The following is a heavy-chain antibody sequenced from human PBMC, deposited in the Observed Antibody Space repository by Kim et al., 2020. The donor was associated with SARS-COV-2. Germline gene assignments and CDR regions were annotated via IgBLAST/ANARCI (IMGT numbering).Heavy chain of an antibody. V-gene: IGHV3-23*01. CDR2: ISGSGGST. J-gene: IGHJ4*02. CDR3: AKDRGIVVVPGLLGY. Sequence: GGSLRLSCAASGFTFSSYAMSWVRQAPGKGLEWVSAISGSGGSTYYADSVKGRFTISRDNSKNTLYLQMNSLRAEDTAVYYCAKDRGIVVVPGLLGYWGQGTLVTVSS. CDR1: GFTFSSYA. D-gene: IGHD2-2*01.